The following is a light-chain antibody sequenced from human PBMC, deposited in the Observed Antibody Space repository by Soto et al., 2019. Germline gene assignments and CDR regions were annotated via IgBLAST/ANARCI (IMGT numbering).Light chain of an antibody. CDR2: DVT. CDR1: SSDVGDNNY. J-gene: IGLJ1*01. Sequence: QSVLTQPASVSGSPGQSITISCTGTSSDVGDNNYVSWYQQHPGKAPKLMIYDVTHRPSGISNRFSGSKSGNTASLTISGLQAEDEADYYCSSYTSSSTLYGFGNGTKVTVL. V-gene: IGLV2-14*01. CDR3: SSYTSSSTLYG.